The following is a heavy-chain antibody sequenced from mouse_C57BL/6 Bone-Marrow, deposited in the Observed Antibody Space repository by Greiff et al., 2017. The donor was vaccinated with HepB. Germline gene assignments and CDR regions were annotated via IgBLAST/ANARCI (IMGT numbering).Heavy chain of an antibody. Sequence: QVQLQQSGAELVKPGASVKISCKASGYAFSSYWMNWVKQRPGKGLEWIGQIYPGDGDTNYNGKFKGKATLTADKSSSTAYMHLSSLTSEDSAVYFCAREVFYGNYYYAMDYWGQGTSVTVSS. D-gene: IGHD2-1*01. J-gene: IGHJ4*01. CDR3: AREVFYGNYYYAMDY. V-gene: IGHV1-80*01. CDR1: GYAFSSYW. CDR2: IYPGDGDT.